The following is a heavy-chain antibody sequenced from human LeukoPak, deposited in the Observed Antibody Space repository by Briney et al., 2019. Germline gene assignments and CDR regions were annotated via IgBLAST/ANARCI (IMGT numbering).Heavy chain of an antibody. CDR1: GYTFTGYY. CDR2: INPNSGGT. D-gene: IGHD4-23*01. Sequence: ASVKVSCKASGYTFTGYYMHWVRQAPGQGLEWMGWINPNSGGTNYAQKFPGRVTMTRGTSISTAYMELSRLRSDDTAVYYCASLADDYGGNLGSLDYWGQGTLVTVSS. V-gene: IGHV1-2*02. J-gene: IGHJ4*02. CDR3: ASLADDYGGNLGSLDY.